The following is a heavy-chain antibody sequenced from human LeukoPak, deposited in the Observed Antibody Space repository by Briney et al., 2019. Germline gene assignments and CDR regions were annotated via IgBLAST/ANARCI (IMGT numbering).Heavy chain of an antibody. CDR2: VKQDGADK. Sequence: PGGSLRLSCAAAGFTFSDFWMNWVRQAPGKGLEWVASVKQDGADKYYVDSVKGRFTISRDNAKNSLYLQMNSLRAEDTATYYCRTGHYDASAWGQGALVTVSS. CDR1: GFTFSDFW. CDR3: RTGHYDASA. J-gene: IGHJ5*02. V-gene: IGHV3-7*01. D-gene: IGHD5-12*01.